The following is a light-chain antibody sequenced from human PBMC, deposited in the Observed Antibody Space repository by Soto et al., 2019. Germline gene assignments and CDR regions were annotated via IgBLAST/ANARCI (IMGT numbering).Light chain of an antibody. V-gene: IGKV1-5*01. CDR1: QTISSW. CDR2: AAS. CDR3: QQYYSYPPIT. Sequence: DIQMTQSPSTLSASVRDRVTITCRASQTISSWLAWFQQRPGRAPKLLIYAASSLQSGVPSRFSGSGSGTEFTLTINSLQPDDFATYYCQQYYSYPPITFGQGTRLEIK. J-gene: IGKJ5*01.